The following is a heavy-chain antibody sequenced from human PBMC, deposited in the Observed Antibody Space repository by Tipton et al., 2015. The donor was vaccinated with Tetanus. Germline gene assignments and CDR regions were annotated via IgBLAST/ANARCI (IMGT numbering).Heavy chain of an antibody. Sequence: SLRLSCAASGFTFSSYAMSWVRQAPGKGLEWASAISGSGGSTYYADSVKGRFTISRDNSKNTLYLQMNSLRAEDTAVYYCAKDRGMADAFDIWGQGTMVTVSS. D-gene: IGHD3-10*01. V-gene: IGHV3-23*01. J-gene: IGHJ3*02. CDR3: AKDRGMADAFDI. CDR2: ISGSGGST. CDR1: GFTFSSYA.